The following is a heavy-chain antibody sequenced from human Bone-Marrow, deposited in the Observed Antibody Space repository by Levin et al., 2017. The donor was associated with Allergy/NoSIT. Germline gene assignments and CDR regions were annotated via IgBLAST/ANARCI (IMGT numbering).Heavy chain of an antibody. D-gene: IGHD3-3*01. CDR1: GFTFSDHY. CDR3: ARDPRREYYDVWSGWGWFDP. V-gene: IGHV3-11*01. J-gene: IGHJ5*02. CDR2: ISSSGGAT. Sequence: GGSLRLSCAASGFTFSDHYMGWIRQAPGKGLEWVSYISSSGGATYYADSVKGRFTISRDNAKNSLYLQMNSLRAEDTAVYYCARDPRREYYDVWSGWGWFDPWGQGTLVTVSS.